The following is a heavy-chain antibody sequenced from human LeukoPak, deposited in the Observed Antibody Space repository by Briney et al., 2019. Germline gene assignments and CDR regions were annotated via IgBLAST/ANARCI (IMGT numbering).Heavy chain of an antibody. V-gene: IGHV1-69*04. CDR1: GGTFSSYA. Sequence: SVKVSCKASGGTFSSYAISWVRQAPGQGLEWMGRIIPILGIANYAQKFQGRVTITADKSTSTAYMELSSLRSEDTAVYYCASPYIVVVPAASADYYYYGMDVWGQGTTVTVSS. D-gene: IGHD2-2*01. CDR3: ASPYIVVVPAASADYYYYGMDV. CDR2: IIPILGIA. J-gene: IGHJ6*02.